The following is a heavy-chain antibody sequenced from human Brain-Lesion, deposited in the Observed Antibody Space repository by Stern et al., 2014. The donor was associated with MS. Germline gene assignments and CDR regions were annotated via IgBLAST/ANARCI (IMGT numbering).Heavy chain of an antibody. V-gene: IGHV4-34*01. CDR3: ARDVGGAFDY. CDR1: GGSFSGYY. CDR2: INHSGRI. D-gene: IGHD2-21*01. J-gene: IGHJ4*02. Sequence: QVQLQQWGVGLLKPSETLSLTCGVYGGSFSGYYWTWIRQPPGKGLEWIGEINHSGRINYNPSLESRVTMSVDTSKHQLSLRLSSATAADTAVYYCARDVGGAFDYWGQGTLVTVSS.